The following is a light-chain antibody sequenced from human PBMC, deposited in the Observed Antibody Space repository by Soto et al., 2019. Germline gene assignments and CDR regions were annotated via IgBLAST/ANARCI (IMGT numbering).Light chain of an antibody. CDR3: ISYTDRQSYL. CDR2: AVS. Sequence: VLTQPPSVSGAPGQTVTISCTGSGSNIGTYEVHWYQQLPGKSPKLMIYAVSDRPSGVSDRFSGSKSGITASLTISGLQTEDEADYYCISYTDRQSYLFGTGTKVTVL. CDR1: GSNIGTYE. V-gene: IGLV1-40*01. J-gene: IGLJ1*01.